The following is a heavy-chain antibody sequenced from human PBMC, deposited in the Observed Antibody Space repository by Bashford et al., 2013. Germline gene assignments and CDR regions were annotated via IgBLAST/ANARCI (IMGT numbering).Heavy chain of an antibody. CDR2: IYPGDSDA. J-gene: IGHJ4*02. Sequence: WVRQMPGKGLEWMGIIYPGDSDARYSPSFQGQVTISADKSISTAYLQWSSLKASDTAMYYCARLREYYFDYWGQGTLVTVSS. CDR3: ARLREYYFDY. D-gene: IGHD3-10*01. V-gene: IGHV5-51*01.